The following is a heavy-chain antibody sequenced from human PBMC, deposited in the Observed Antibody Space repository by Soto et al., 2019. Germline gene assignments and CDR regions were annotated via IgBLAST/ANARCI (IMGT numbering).Heavy chain of an antibody. J-gene: IGHJ3*02. Sequence: GGSLRLSCAASGFTFSSYAMHWVRQAPGKGLEWVAVISYDGSNKYYADSVKGRFTISRDNSKNTLYLQMNSLRAEDTAVYYCAREGYLTHDAFDIWGQGTMVTVSS. D-gene: IGHD1-1*01. CDR3: AREGYLTHDAFDI. CDR1: GFTFSSYA. V-gene: IGHV3-30-3*01. CDR2: ISYDGSNK.